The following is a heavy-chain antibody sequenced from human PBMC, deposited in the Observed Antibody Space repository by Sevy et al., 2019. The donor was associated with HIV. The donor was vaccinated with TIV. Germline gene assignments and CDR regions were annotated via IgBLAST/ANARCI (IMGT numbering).Heavy chain of an antibody. CDR1: GFIFSTYG. Sequence: GGSRRLSCAASGFIFSTYGIHWVRQAPGKGLEWVAVISFDGSDKYYADSVRGRFTISRDNSKNTLYLQMNSLRVEDTAIYYCAKMQGGSYNYYGMDVWGQGTTVTVSS. J-gene: IGHJ6*02. CDR3: AKMQGGSYNYYGMDV. V-gene: IGHV3-30*18. CDR2: ISFDGSDK. D-gene: IGHD1-26*01.